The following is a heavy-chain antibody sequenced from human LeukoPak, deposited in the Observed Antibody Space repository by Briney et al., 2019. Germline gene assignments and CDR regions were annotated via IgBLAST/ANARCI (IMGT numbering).Heavy chain of an antibody. CDR3: ARLIGVATIRDY. CDR1: GYTFTGYY. J-gene: IGHJ4*02. V-gene: IGHV1-2*02. Sequence: ASVKVSCKASGYTFTGYYMHWVRQAPGQGLEWMGWINPNSGGTNYAQKFQGRVTMTRDTSISTAYMELSRLRSDDTAVYYCARLIGVATIRDYWGQGTLVTVSS. CDR2: INPNSGGT. D-gene: IGHD5-12*01.